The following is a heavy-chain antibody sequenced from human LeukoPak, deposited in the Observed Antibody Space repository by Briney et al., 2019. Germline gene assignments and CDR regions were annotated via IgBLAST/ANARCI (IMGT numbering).Heavy chain of an antibody. D-gene: IGHD5-18*01. CDR2: IYDSGST. V-gene: IGHV4-59*01. J-gene: IGHJ3*02. CDR1: GGSFSGYY. Sequence: PSETLSLTCAVYGGSFSGYYWIWIRQPPGKGLEWIGYIYDSGSTNYNPSLKSRVTISVDTSKNQFSLKLSSVTAADTAIYYCARGRRYMGRHDAFDIWGQGTMVTVSS. CDR3: ARGRRYMGRHDAFDI.